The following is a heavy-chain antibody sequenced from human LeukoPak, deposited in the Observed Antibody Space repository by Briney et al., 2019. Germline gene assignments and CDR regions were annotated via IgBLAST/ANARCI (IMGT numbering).Heavy chain of an antibody. CDR2: IYYSGST. V-gene: IGHV4-31*03. J-gene: IGHJ6*02. CDR3: ARSPGSGSHKRIRYYGMDV. CDR1: GGSISSGGYY. Sequence: SETLSLTCTVSGGSISSGGYYWSWIRQHPGKGLEWIGYIYYSGSTYYNPSLKSRVTISVDTSKNQFSLKLSSVTAADTAVYYCARSPGSGSHKRIRYYGMDVWGQGTTVTVSS. D-gene: IGHD3-10*01.